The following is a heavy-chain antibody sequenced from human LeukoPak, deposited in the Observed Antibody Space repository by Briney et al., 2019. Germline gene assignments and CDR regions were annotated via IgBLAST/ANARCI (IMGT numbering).Heavy chain of an antibody. CDR2: INPSGGST. Sequence: ASVKVSCKASGYTFTSYYMHWVRQAPGQGLEWMGIINPSGGSTIYAQKFQGRVTMTRDTSTSTVYMELSSLRSEDTAVYYCARGQQYSYGFYAHLNIGSPDAFDIWGQGTMVTVSS. V-gene: IGHV1-46*01. J-gene: IGHJ3*02. CDR1: GYTFTSYY. CDR3: ARGQQYSYGFYAHLNIGSPDAFDI. D-gene: IGHD5-18*01.